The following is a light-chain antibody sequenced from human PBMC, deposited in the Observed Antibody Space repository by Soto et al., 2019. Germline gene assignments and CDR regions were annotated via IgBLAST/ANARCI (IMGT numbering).Light chain of an antibody. CDR1: SSDFGDDKY. CDR3: CLYIGATTYV. CDR2: GVN. V-gene: IGLV2-14*01. Sequence: QSALTQPASVSGSPGQSITVSCTGSSSDFGDDKYVSWYQQQPGKGPNLLIYGVNSRPSGISNRFSGSKSGNTASLTISGLQADDEADYYCCLYIGATTYVFGTGTKLTVL. J-gene: IGLJ1*01.